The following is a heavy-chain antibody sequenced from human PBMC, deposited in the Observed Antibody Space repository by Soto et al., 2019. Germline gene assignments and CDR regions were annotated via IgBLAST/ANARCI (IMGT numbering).Heavy chain of an antibody. V-gene: IGHV3-23*01. Sequence: GGSLRLSCAASGFTFSSYAMSWVRQAPGKGLEWVSAISGSGGSTYYADSVKGRFTISRDNSKNTLYLQMNSLRAEDTAVYYCAKDHRRRIAAHRSEFDYWGQGTLVTVSS. J-gene: IGHJ4*02. CDR3: AKDHRRRIAAHRSEFDY. D-gene: IGHD6-13*01. CDR2: ISGSGGST. CDR1: GFTFSSYA.